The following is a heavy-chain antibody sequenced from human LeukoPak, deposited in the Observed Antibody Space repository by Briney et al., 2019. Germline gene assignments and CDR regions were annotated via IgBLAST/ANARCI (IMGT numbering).Heavy chain of an antibody. J-gene: IGHJ6*03. CDR2: INSDGSST. D-gene: IGHD3-22*01. V-gene: IGHV3-74*01. Sequence: GGSLRLSCAASGFTFSSYWMHWVRQAPGKGLVWVSRINSDGSSTSYADSVKGRFTISRDNAKNTLYLQMNSLRAEDTAVYYCARGTGYYDSSGYSSNYYMDVWGKGTTVTVSS. CDR1: GFTFSSYW. CDR3: ARGTGYYDSSGYSSNYYMDV.